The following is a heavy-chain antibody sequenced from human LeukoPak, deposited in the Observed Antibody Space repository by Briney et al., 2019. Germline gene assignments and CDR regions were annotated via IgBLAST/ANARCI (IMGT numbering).Heavy chain of an antibody. V-gene: IGHV3-53*01. CDR3: ARAVDLYYYDSSGYLVWYY. J-gene: IGHJ4*02. Sequence: GGSLRLSCAASGFTVSSNYMSWVRQAPGKGLEWVSVIYSGSSTYYADSVKGRFTISRDNSKNTLYLQMNSLRAEDTAVYYCARAVDLYYYDSSGYLVWYYWGQGTLVTVSS. D-gene: IGHD3-22*01. CDR2: IYSGSST. CDR1: GFTVSSNY.